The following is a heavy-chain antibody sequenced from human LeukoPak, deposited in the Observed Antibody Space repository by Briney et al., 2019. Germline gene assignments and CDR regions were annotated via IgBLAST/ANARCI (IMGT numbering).Heavy chain of an antibody. V-gene: IGHV3-7*01. J-gene: IGHJ4*02. CDR2: IKLDGSEN. Sequence: PGGSLRLSCAASGFTFSSHWMSWVRQAPGKGLEWVATIKLDGSENYYVDSVRGRFTISRDNSKNSLYLQITSLRDEDTAVYYCARDDRVVVGLPDPDYWGQGTLVTASS. CDR3: ARDDRVVVGLPDPDY. D-gene: IGHD2-2*01. CDR1: GFTFSSHW.